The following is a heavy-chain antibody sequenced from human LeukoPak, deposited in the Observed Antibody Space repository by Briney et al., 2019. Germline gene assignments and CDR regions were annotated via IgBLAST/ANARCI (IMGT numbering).Heavy chain of an antibody. D-gene: IGHD2-21*02. V-gene: IGHV1-69*05. J-gene: IGHJ5*02. CDR3: AKGDAYSGGYCYFSGS. CDR2: IIPIFGTA. CDR1: GGTFSSYA. Sequence: ASVKVSCKASGGTFSSYAISWVRQAPGQGLEWMGRIIPIFGTANYAQKFQGRVTITTDESTSTAYMELSSLRYEATAVYSCAKGDAYSGGYCYFSGSWGQGTLVTVSS.